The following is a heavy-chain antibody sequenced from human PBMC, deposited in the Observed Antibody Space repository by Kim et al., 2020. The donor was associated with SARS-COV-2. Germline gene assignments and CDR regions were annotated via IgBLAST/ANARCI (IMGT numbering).Heavy chain of an antibody. V-gene: IGHV1-46*03. J-gene: IGHJ4*02. D-gene: IGHD6-13*01. CDR3: ARDGYSTLCPLD. Sequence: SYAQKCQGRVTMTRDTSTSTVYKELSSLRSEDTAVYYCARDGYSTLCPLDWGQGTLVTVSS.